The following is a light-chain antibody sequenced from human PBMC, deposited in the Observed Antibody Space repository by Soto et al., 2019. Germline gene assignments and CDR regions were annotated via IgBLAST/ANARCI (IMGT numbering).Light chain of an antibody. CDR2: GAS. CDR1: QSVSSN. V-gene: IGKV3-15*01. J-gene: IGKJ4*01. CDR3: QQYDSWPPLT. Sequence: EMVMTQSPATLSVSPGERATLSCSASQSVSSNLAWYQQKPGQAPRLLIYGASTRATGIPARFSGSGSDTEFTLTISSLQSEDVAVYYCQQYDSWPPLTFGGGTKVDIK.